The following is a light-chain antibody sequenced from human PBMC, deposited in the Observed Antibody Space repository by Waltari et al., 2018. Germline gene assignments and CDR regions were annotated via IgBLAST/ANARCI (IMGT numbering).Light chain of an antibody. CDR2: VNSDGSH. Sequence: QLMLTLSPSASASLGASVKLTCTLSSGHSSYAIAWHQQQPEKGPRYLMKVNSDGSHTKGDGIPDRFSGSSSGAERYLTISSLQSEDEADYYCQTGGFGIWVFGGGTKLTVL. V-gene: IGLV4-69*01. CDR3: QTGGFGIWV. J-gene: IGLJ3*02. CDR1: SGHSSYA.